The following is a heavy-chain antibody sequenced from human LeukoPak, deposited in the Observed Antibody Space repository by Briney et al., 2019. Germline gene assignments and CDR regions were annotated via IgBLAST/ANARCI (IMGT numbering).Heavy chain of an antibody. CDR1: GFTFSSYS. CDR3: ARDQGLYYYDSSGYKYFDY. V-gene: IGHV3-48*01. D-gene: IGHD3-22*01. CDR2: ISSSSSTI. Sequence: GGSLRLSCAAAGFTFSSYSMNWVRQDPGNGLEWLSYISSSSSTIYYADSVKGRFTISRDNAKNSLYLQMNSLRAEDTAVYYCARDQGLYYYDSSGYKYFDYWGQGTLVTVSS. J-gene: IGHJ4*02.